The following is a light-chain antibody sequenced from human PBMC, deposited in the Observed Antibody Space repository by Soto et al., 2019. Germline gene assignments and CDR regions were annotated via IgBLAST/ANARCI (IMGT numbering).Light chain of an antibody. CDR1: QTISSW. Sequence: DIQMTQSPSTLSGSVGDRVTITCRASQTISSWLAWYQQKPGKAPKLLIYKASTFKSGVPSRFSGSGSGTEFTLTIRSLQPDDFATYYCQHHNSYSESFGQGTKVELK. CDR2: KAS. J-gene: IGKJ1*01. CDR3: QHHNSYSES. V-gene: IGKV1-5*03.